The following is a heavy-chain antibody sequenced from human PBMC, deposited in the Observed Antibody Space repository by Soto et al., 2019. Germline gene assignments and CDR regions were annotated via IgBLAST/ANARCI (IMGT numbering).Heavy chain of an antibody. CDR3: AKDLGYCSSTSCSGRNWFDP. Sequence: PVGSLRLSCAASGFTFSSNAMSWVRQAPGKGLEWVSDISGSGGSTYYADSVKGRFTISRDNSKNTLYLQMNSLRAEDTAVYYCAKDLGYCSSTSCSGRNWFDPWGQGTLVTVSS. J-gene: IGHJ5*02. V-gene: IGHV3-23*01. CDR1: GFTFSSNA. CDR2: ISGSGGST. D-gene: IGHD2-2*01.